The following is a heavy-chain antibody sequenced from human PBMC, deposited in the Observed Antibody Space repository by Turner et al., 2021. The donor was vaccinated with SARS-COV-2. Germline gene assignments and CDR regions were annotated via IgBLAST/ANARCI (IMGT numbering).Heavy chain of an antibody. D-gene: IGHD1-1*01. V-gene: IGHV3-30*03. Sequence: QVQLVESGGGVVQPGRSLRLSCAASGFTFSRNGMHWVRQAPGKGLEWVAVISYDGSNKYYADSVKGRFTISRDNSKNSLYLQMNSLRAEDTAVYYCARVGTKGSTEQWGQGTLVTVSS. CDR3: ARVGTKGSTEQ. CDR2: ISYDGSNK. CDR1: GFTFSRNG. J-gene: IGHJ4*02.